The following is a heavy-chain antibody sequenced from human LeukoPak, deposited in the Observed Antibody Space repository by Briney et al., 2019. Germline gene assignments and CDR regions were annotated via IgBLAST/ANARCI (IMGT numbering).Heavy chain of an antibody. D-gene: IGHD3-10*01. CDR1: GGSVSSGKYY. Sequence: SETLSLTCSVSGGSVSSGKYYWSWIRQTPGKGLEWIGYSFYSAITNYNPSFKSRVTISVDTSTNQFSLKLTSVTAADTAVYYCAGLEFNWFDPWGQGILATVSS. V-gene: IGHV4-61*01. CDR2: SFYSAIT. CDR3: AGLEFNWFDP. J-gene: IGHJ5*02.